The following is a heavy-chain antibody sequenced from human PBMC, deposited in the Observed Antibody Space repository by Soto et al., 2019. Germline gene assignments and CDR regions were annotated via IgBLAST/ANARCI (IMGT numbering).Heavy chain of an antibody. J-gene: IGHJ5*02. V-gene: IGHV1-3*01. Sequence: QVQLVQSGAEVKKSGASVKVSCKASGYTFTTYAVHWVRQAPGQTYEWMGWIHGGNGNTKYSEKFQGRVTNTRDTSASIVYMELNSLRSEDTAVYYCVSDAGVGAPNWFDPWGQGTLVTVSS. CDR2: IHGGNGNT. CDR1: GYTFTTYA. CDR3: VSDAGVGAPNWFDP. D-gene: IGHD1-26*01.